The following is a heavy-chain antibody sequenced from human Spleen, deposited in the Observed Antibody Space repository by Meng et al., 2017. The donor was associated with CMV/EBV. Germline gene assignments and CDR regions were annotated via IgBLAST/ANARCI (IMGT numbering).Heavy chain of an antibody. D-gene: IGHD3-3*01. Sequence: SVKVSCKSAGGSFGNYAISWVRQAPGQGLEWMGGIIPIFGTANYAQKFQGRVTITTDESTSTAYMELSSLRSEDTAVYYCASGFWSGYPSYYLDYWGQGTLVTVSS. CDR1: GGSFGNYA. J-gene: IGHJ4*02. CDR2: IIPIFGTA. V-gene: IGHV1-69*05. CDR3: ASGFWSGYPSYYLDY.